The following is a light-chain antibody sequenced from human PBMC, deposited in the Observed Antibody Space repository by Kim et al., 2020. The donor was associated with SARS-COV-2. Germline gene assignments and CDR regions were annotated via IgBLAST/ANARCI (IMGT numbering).Light chain of an antibody. CDR1: QSVRIIY. CDR3: QQDGSSRT. V-gene: IGKV3-20*01. J-gene: IGKJ2*02. CDR2: GAS. Sequence: SFSPGESATLACRASQSVRIIYLAWYQQKPGQAPRLLIYGASNRAPGIPDRFSGSGSGTDFPLLIRRLETEVFAVYSCQQDGSSRTFGEGTRLEIK.